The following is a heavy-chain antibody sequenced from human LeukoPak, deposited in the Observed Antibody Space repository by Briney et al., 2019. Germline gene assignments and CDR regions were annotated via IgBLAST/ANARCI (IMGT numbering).Heavy chain of an antibody. V-gene: IGHV3-23*01. CDR3: ARRYFDL. J-gene: IGHJ2*01. CDR2: ISGSDTST. Sequence: GGSLRLSCAASGFTFSSYAMSWVRQAPGKGLEWVSSISGSDTSTYYADSVKGRFTISRDNSKNTVYLQMNSLRAEDTAVYYCARRYFDLWGRGTLVTVSS. CDR1: GFTFSSYA.